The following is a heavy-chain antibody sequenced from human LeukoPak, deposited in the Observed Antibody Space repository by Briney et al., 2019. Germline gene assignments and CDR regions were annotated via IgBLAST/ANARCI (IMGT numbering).Heavy chain of an antibody. Sequence: SETLSLTCTVSGGSISSGDYYWSWIRQPPGKGLEWIAYMYYSGSTYYNPSLGSRVTMSADTSKNQLSLKLSSVTAADTAVYYCARPYYYDSRIDPWGQGILVTVSS. D-gene: IGHD3-22*01. CDR2: MYYSGST. CDR3: ARPYYYDSRIDP. CDR1: GGSISSGDYY. J-gene: IGHJ5*02. V-gene: IGHV4-30-4*01.